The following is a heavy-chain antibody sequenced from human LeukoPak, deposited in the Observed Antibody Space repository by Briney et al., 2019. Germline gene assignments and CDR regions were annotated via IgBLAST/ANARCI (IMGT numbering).Heavy chain of an antibody. Sequence: SGTLSLTCTVSGDSMSNGGYFWSWIRQHPGKGLEWIGYIYYTGSTTYNPSLQSRVTISVDTSKNNFSLRLNPVTAADTAVYFCARGLPGARIPYHFDSWGQGTLVAVSS. CDR2: IYYTGST. CDR3: ARGLPGARIPYHFDS. D-gene: IGHD1-1*01. J-gene: IGHJ4*02. CDR1: GDSMSNGGYF. V-gene: IGHV4-31*03.